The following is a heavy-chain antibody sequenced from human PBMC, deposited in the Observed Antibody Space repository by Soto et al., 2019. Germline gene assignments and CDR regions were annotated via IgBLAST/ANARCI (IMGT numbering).Heavy chain of an antibody. J-gene: IGHJ6*02. CDR1: GYTFTSYG. D-gene: IGHD4-17*01. CDR2: ISAYNGNT. Sequence: GASVKVSCKASGYTFTSYGISWVRQAPGQGLEWMGWISAYNGNTNYAQKLQGRVTMTTDTSTSTAYMELRSLRSDDTAVYYCATETPRVSPTVVTTSYYYYGMDVWGQGTTVTVSS. CDR3: ATETPRVSPTVVTTSYYYYGMDV. V-gene: IGHV1-18*01.